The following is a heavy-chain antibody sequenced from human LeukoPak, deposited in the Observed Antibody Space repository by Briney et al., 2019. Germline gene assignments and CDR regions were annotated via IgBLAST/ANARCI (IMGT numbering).Heavy chain of an antibody. CDR2: INPNSGGT. V-gene: IGHV1-2*02. J-gene: IGHJ4*02. CDR3: ARDRTNSGSYQEFDY. CDR1: GYTFTGYY. Sequence: ASAKVSCKASGYTFTGYYMHWVRQAPGQGLEWMGWINPNSGGTNYAQKFQGRVTMTRDTSISTAYMELSRLRSDDTAVYYCARDRTNSGSYQEFDYWGQGTLVTVSS. D-gene: IGHD1-26*01.